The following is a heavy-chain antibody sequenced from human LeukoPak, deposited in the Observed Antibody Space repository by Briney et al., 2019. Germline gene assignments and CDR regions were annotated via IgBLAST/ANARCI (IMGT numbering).Heavy chain of an antibody. D-gene: IGHD1-26*01. J-gene: IGHJ4*02. Sequence: GGSLRLSCAASGFTFSSYSMNWVRQAPGKGLEWVSSISSSSSYIYYADSVKGRFTISRDNAKNSLYRQMNSLRAEDTAVYYCARAHIVGATIDYWGQGTLVTVSS. CDR2: ISSSSSYI. V-gene: IGHV3-21*01. CDR1: GFTFSSYS. CDR3: ARAHIVGATIDY.